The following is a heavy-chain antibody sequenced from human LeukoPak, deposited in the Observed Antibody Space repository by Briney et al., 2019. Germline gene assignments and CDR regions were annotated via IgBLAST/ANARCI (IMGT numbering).Heavy chain of an antibody. J-gene: IGHJ4*02. CDR2: ISGSVGST. V-gene: IGHV3-23*01. Sequence: GGSLRLSCVASGFTFNNFAMNWVRQAPGNRLQWVSGISGSVGSTYYADSVKGRFTISRDNPKNTLYLQMNSLRGEDAAVYYCAKSTRGGYGYGYFDFWGQGSQVTVSS. CDR1: GFTFNNFA. D-gene: IGHD5-18*01. CDR3: AKSTRGGYGYGYFDF.